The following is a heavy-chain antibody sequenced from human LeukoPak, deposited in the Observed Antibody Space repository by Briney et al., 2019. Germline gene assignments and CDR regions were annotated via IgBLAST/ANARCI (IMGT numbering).Heavy chain of an antibody. CDR3: AREGIAAAGTYLDY. CDR1: GFTFSSYG. J-gene: IGHJ4*02. Sequence: GGSLGLSCAASGFTFSSYGMHWVRQAPGKGLEWVAVIWYDGSNKYYADSVKGRFTISRDNSKNTLYLQMNSLRAEDTAVYYCAREGIAAAGTYLDYWGQGTLVTVSS. CDR2: IWYDGSNK. V-gene: IGHV3-33*01. D-gene: IGHD6-13*01.